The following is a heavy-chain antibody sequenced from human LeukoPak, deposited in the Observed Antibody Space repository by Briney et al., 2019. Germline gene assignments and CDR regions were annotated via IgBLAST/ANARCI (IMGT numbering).Heavy chain of an antibody. CDR1: GFTVSSNY. J-gene: IGHJ4*02. CDR3: ASQLLNPYSFDH. Sequence: PGGSLRLSCAASGFTVSSNYMSWVRQAPGKGLQWVSVIYSGAGTYYADSVKGRFTISRDNSKNTLYLQMNSLGAEDSAVYFCASQLLNPYSFDHWGQGTLVTVSS. CDR2: IYSGAGT. V-gene: IGHV3-53*01. D-gene: IGHD2-2*02.